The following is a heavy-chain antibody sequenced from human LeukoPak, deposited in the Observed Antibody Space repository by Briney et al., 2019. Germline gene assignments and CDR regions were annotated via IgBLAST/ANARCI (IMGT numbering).Heavy chain of an antibody. Sequence: GASVKVSCKASGYTFTDYYIHWARHAPGQGLEWMGWIVPHSGGTNYAQNYQGRITMTRDTSISTAYMELSSLRSDDTAVYYCARNAYCDSTNCYAWFDPWGKGTLVSVS. CDR1: GYTFTDYY. CDR3: ARNAYCDSTNCYAWFDP. CDR2: IVPHSGGT. D-gene: IGHD2-2*01. V-gene: IGHV1-2*02. J-gene: IGHJ5*02.